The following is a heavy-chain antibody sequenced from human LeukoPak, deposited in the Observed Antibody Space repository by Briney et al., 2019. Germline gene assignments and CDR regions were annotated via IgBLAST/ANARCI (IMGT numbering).Heavy chain of an antibody. CDR2: IIPIFGTA. Sequence: SVKVSCKASGYTFTSYYMHWVRQAPGQGLEWMGGIIPIFGTANYAQKFQGRVTITTDESTSTAYMELSSLRSEDTAVYYCASGRYYYGSGRLGYYYYMDVWGKGTTVTVSS. CDR1: GYTFTSYY. CDR3: ASGRYYYGSGRLGYYYYMDV. J-gene: IGHJ6*03. V-gene: IGHV1-69*05. D-gene: IGHD3-10*01.